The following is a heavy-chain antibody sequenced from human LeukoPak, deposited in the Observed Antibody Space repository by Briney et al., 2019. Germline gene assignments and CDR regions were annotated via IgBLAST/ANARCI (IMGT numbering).Heavy chain of an antibody. D-gene: IGHD6-19*01. CDR2: INPNSGGT. CDR1: GYTFTNYY. J-gene: IGHJ5*02. Sequence: ASVKVSCKASGYTFTNYYMHWVRQAPGQGLEWMGWINPNSGGTNYAQKFQGRVTMTRDTSISTAYMELSRLRSDDTAVYYCARSVRRIAVAGTNYWFDPWGQGTLVTVSS. V-gene: IGHV1-2*02. CDR3: ARSVRRIAVAGTNYWFDP.